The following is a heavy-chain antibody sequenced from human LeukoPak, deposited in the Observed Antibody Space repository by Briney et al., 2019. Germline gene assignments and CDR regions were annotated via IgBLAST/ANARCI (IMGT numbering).Heavy chain of an antibody. V-gene: IGHV1-2*02. D-gene: IGHD1-26*01. CDR3: AEEWDTGYFQH. CDR1: GYTFTGYY. CDR2: IKPNSGGT. J-gene: IGHJ1*01. Sequence: GVSVKVSCKPSGYTFTGYYKHWVRQAPGQRLEWMGWIKPNSGGTHSAQKSQGRVTMNTDTPISTAYTELSRLRSADTAVYYCAEEWDTGYFQHWGPGTLVTVSP.